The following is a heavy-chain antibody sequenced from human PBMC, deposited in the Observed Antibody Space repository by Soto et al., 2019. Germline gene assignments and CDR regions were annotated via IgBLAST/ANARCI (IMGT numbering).Heavy chain of an antibody. D-gene: IGHD2-2*01. V-gene: IGHV3-23*01. J-gene: IGHJ5*02. CDR2: ITDSGVRT. CDR3: AKDGSRYCSSTSCLNWFDP. CDR1: GFTFTSHA. Sequence: EVQLLESGGGLVQPGGSLRLSCAASGFTFTSHAMNWVRQAPGKGLEWVSAITDSGVRTYYADSVRGRFTISRDNSKNTLYLQMNSLRAEATAVYYCAKDGSRYCSSTSCLNWFDPWGQGTLVTVSS.